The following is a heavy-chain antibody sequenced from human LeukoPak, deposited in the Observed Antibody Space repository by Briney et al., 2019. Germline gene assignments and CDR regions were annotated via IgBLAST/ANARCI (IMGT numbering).Heavy chain of an antibody. CDR3: ARGRNCGGDCYYFAY. CDR1: GGSISSGRYS. Sequence: SQTLSLTCTVSGGSISSGRYSWRWIRQPAGKGLEWIGRIYTSGSTNYNPSLKSRVTISVDTSKNQFSLKLSSVTAADTAVYYCARGRNCGGDCYYFAYWGQGTLVTVSS. J-gene: IGHJ4*02. CDR2: IYTSGST. D-gene: IGHD2-21*02. V-gene: IGHV4-61*02.